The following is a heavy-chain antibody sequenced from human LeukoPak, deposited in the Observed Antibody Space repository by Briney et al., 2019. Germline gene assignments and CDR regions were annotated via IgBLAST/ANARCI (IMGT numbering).Heavy chain of an antibody. CDR2: INTNSGGT. J-gene: IGHJ4*02. V-gene: IGHV1-2*02. Sequence: GASVKVSCKASGYTFTGYYMHWVRQAPGQGLEWMGWINTNSGGTNYAQKFQGRVTMTRDTSISTAYMELSRLRSDDTAVYYCARDRGYTAMGLFDYWGQGTLVTVSS. D-gene: IGHD5-18*01. CDR3: ARDRGYTAMGLFDY. CDR1: GYTFTGYY.